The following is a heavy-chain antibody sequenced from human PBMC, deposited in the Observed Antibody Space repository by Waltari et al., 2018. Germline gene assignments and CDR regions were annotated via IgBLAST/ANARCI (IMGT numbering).Heavy chain of an antibody. D-gene: IGHD3-22*01. V-gene: IGHV3-48*04. Sequence: EVQLVESGGGLVQPGGSLRLSCAASGFTFSSYSMNWVRQAPGKGLEWVSYISSSSSTIYYADSVKGRVTISRDNAKNSLYLQMNSLRAEDTAVYYCASAIVVDYGDYWGQGTLVTVSS. CDR2: ISSSSSTI. CDR3: ASAIVVDYGDY. CDR1: GFTFSSYS. J-gene: IGHJ4*02.